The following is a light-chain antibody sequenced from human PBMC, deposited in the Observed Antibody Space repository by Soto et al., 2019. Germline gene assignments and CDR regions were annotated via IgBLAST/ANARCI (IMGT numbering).Light chain of an antibody. Sequence: EIVLTQSPGTLSLSPGERATLSCRAIQSVSNNYLAWYQQKPGLAPRLLIYDASSRATGIPDRFSGSGSGTDFTLTISRLEPEDFAVYYCQHYDSSPALTFGGGTKVDI. V-gene: IGKV3D-20*01. CDR1: QSVSNNY. CDR3: QHYDSSPALT. J-gene: IGKJ4*01. CDR2: DAS.